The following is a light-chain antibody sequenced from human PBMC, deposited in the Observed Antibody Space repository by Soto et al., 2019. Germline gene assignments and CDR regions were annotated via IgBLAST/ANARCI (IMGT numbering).Light chain of an antibody. Sequence: QSVLTQPASVSGSPGQSISISCTGNSSDVGGYEYVSWYQQHAGKAPKLMIYDVSSRASGVSNRFSGSKSGNTASLTISGLQAEDEADYYCISYTSINLYVLGTGTKVTVL. V-gene: IGLV2-14*01. J-gene: IGLJ1*01. CDR2: DVS. CDR3: ISYTSINLYV. CDR1: SSDVGGYEY.